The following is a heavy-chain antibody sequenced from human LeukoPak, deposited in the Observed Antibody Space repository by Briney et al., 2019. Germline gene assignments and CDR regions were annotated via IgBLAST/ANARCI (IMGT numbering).Heavy chain of an antibody. CDR2: TYRRFKWHN. J-gene: IGHJ4*02. V-gene: IGHV6-1*01. CDR3: ARSLIG. Sequence: SQTLSLTCAISGDSISSNRAAWSWIRQSPARGLEWLGRTYRRFKWHNDYAASVKSRITFLPDTSKNQFSLQLNSVTPDDTAIYYCARSLIGWGKGTLVSAS. CDR1: GDSISSNRAA.